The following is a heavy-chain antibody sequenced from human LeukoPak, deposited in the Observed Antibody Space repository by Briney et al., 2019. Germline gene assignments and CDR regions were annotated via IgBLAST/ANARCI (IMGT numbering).Heavy chain of an antibody. D-gene: IGHD4-17*01. CDR3: ARSYYYGDWGSDY. CDR2: MNPNSGNT. J-gene: IGHJ4*02. CDR1: GGTFSSYA. V-gene: IGHV1-8*02. Sequence: ASVKVSCKASGGTFSSYAISWVRQATGQGLEWMGWMNPNSGNTGYAQKFQGRVTMTRNTSISTAYMELSSLRSEDTAAYYCARSYYYGDWGSDYWGQGTLVTVSS.